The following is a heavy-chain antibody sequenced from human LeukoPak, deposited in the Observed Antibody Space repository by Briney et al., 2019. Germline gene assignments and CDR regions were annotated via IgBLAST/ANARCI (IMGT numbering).Heavy chain of an antibody. J-gene: IGHJ4*02. D-gene: IGHD3-10*01. CDR1: GYLFTNYW. Sequence: LGESLQISRQVSGYLFTNYWIGWVRQMPGKGLESMWIIYPADSDTTDSPSFQGPVTIAADKSISTVYLQWSSLRASDTAMYYCARQSRDGSKTRGYFFDYWGQGTLVTVSS. CDR2: IYPADSDT. V-gene: IGHV5-51*01. CDR3: ARQSRDGSKTRGYFFDY.